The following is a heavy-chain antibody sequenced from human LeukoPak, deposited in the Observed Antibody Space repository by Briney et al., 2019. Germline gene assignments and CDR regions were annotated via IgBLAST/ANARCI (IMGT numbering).Heavy chain of an antibody. J-gene: IGHJ4*02. D-gene: IGHD5-12*01. CDR2: ISSTSSYI. CDR1: GFTFSSYS. Sequence: GGSLRLSCAASGFTFSSYSMNWVRQAPGKGLEWVSSISSTSSYIYYADSVKGRFTISRDNAKSSLYLQMNSLRAEDTAVYYCARDPGGGYSYSFDYWGQGILVTVSS. V-gene: IGHV3-21*01. CDR3: ARDPGGGYSYSFDY.